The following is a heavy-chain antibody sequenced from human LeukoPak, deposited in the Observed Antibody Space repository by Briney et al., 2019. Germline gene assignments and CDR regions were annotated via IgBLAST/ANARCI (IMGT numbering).Heavy chain of an antibody. CDR1: GYTFTGYY. CDR3: ARDPGDNWNDMDY. J-gene: IGHJ4*02. V-gene: IGHV1-2*06. D-gene: IGHD1-1*01. Sequence: ASVKVSCKASGYTFTGYYMHWVRQAPGQGLEWMGRINPNSGGTNYAQKFQGRVTMTRDTSTSTAYMELSRLRSDDTAVYYCARDPGDNWNDMDYWGQGTLVTVSS. CDR2: INPNSGGT.